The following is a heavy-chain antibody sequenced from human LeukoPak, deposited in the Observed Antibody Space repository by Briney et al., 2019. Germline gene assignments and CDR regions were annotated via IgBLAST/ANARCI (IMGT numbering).Heavy chain of an antibody. CDR3: GRHGGVGVIPDFDY. D-gene: IGHD2-8*02. CDR2: IYYSGST. Sequence: KPSETLSLTCTVSGDSISSSSYYWGWIRQPPGKGLEWIGSIYYSGSTYYNPSLKSRVTMSVDTSKNQFSLKLSSVTAADTAVYYCGRHGGVGVIPDFDYWGPGTLVTVSS. V-gene: IGHV4-39*01. J-gene: IGHJ4*02. CDR1: GDSISSSSYY.